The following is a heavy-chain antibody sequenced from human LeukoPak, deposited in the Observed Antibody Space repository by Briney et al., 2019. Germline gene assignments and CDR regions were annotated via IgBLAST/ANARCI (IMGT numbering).Heavy chain of an antibody. V-gene: IGHV3-7*01. CDR1: GFTFSSYW. Sequence: GRSLRLSCAVSGFTFSSYWMNWVRQAPGKGLEWVASIRLDGGEKSYVDSVKGRFTISRDNTKNSLYLQMSSLRAEDTAVYFCARDGAAAGLYFDLWGQGTLVTVSS. CDR3: ARDGAAAGLYFDL. CDR2: IRLDGGEK. J-gene: IGHJ4*01. D-gene: IGHD6-13*01.